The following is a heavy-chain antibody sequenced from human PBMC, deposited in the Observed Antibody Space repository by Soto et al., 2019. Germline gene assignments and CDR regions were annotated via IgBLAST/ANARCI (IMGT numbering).Heavy chain of an antibody. V-gene: IGHV1-46*01. D-gene: IGHD2-15*01. J-gene: IGHJ4*02. CDR2: INPSGGST. CDR1: GYTVTSYY. Sequence: GASVKVSCKASGYTVTSYYMHWVRQAPGQGLEWMGIINPSGGSTSYAQKFQGRVTMTRDTSTSTVYMELSSLRSEDTAVYYCARGDPVVVVAATRLNFDYWGPGTLVTVSS. CDR3: ARGDPVVVVAATRLNFDY.